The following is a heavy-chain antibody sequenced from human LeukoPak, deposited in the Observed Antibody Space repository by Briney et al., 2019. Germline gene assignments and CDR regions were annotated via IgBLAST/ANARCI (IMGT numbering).Heavy chain of an antibody. CDR1: GFTFSRYW. Sequence: PGGSLRLSCAASGFTFSRYWMHWVRQAPGKGLVWVSRISSDGSITGCADSVKGRFTSSRDNAKNTLYLQMNSLRAEDTAMYYCAKYSGSQDTYDIWGQGTMVTVSS. CDR2: ISSDGSIT. V-gene: IGHV3-74*01. CDR3: AKYSGSQDTYDI. D-gene: IGHD1-26*01. J-gene: IGHJ3*02.